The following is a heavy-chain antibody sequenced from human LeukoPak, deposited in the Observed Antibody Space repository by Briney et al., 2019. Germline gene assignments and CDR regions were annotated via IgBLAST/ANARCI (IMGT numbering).Heavy chain of an antibody. J-gene: IGHJ4*02. Sequence: SETLSLTRAVYGGSFSGYYWSWIRQPPGKGLEWIGEINHSGSTNYNPSLKSRVTISVDTSKNQFSLKLSSVTAADTAVYYCARLGYCSSTSCYRPDYWGQGTLVTVSS. D-gene: IGHD2-2*01. V-gene: IGHV4-34*01. CDR1: GGSFSGYY. CDR2: INHSGST. CDR3: ARLGYCSSTSCYRPDY.